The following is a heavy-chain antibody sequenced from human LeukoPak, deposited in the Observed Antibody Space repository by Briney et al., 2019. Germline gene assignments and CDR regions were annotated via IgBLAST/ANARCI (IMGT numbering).Heavy chain of an antibody. CDR3: AKDMGLRLREYYFDY. CDR2: ISWNSGSI. J-gene: IGHJ4*02. D-gene: IGHD4-17*01. CDR1: GFTFDDYA. V-gene: IGHV3-9*01. Sequence: PGGSLRLSCAASGFTFDDYAMHWVRQAPGKGLEWVSGISWNSGSIGYADSVKGRFTISRDNAKNSLYLQMNSLRAEDTALYYCAKDMGLRLREYYFDYWGQGTLVTVSS.